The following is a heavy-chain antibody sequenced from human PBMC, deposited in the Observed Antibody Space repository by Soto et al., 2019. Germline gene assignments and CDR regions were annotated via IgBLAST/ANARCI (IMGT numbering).Heavy chain of an antibody. CDR2: TYYKSKWYY. Sequence: PSQPLSLTCDISGDSVSSNSAGWNWIRQTPSRGLEWLGRTYYKSKWYYTYAASVKSRITVSPDTSKNQFSLQLTSVTPEDTVFYYCARGSWDDVSGHYYMDVWDKGTTVTVSS. J-gene: IGHJ6*03. D-gene: IGHD1-1*01. V-gene: IGHV6-1*01. CDR3: ARGSWDDVSGHYYMDV. CDR1: GDSVSSNSAG.